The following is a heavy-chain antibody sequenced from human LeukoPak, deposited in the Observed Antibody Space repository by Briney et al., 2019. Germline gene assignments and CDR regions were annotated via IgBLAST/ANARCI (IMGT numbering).Heavy chain of an antibody. CDR1: GITLSSYW. J-gene: IGHJ4*02. D-gene: IGHD2-15*01. Sequence: PGGSLRLSCAVSGITLSSYWMHWVRQDPGRGLLWVSRINTRGTYTNYADSVKGRFTISRDNAKNTLYLQMSSLRADDTAVYYCVIDLGDYNDFWGQGTLVSVSS. CDR3: VIDLGDYNDF. CDR2: INTRGTYT. V-gene: IGHV3-74*01.